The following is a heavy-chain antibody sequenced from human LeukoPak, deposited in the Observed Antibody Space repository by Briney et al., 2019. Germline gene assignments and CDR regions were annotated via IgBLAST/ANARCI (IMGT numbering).Heavy chain of an antibody. J-gene: IGHJ4*02. CDR1: GYTFTSYD. D-gene: IGHD7-27*01. CDR3: ARSPPSWGFDS. V-gene: IGHV1-8*01. CDR2: MSPNSGNT. Sequence: ASVKVSCKASGYTFTSYDINWVRQATGQGLEWMGWMSPNSGNTGYAQKFQGRVTMTRDTSISTAYMELSSLRSEDTAVYYCARSPPSWGFDSWAQGTLVTVSS.